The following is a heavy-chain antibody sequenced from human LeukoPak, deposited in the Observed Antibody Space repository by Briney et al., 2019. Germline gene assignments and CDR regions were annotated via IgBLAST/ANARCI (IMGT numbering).Heavy chain of an antibody. CDR1: GFTFSSYA. CDR2: ISYDGSNK. CDR3: ARVKFPLPDYYYYYGMDV. V-gene: IGHV3-30-3*01. Sequence: GGSLRLSCAASGFTFSSYAMHWVRQAPGKGLEWVAVISYDGSNKYYAASVKGRFTISRDNSKNTLYLQMNSLRAEDTAVYYCARVKFPLPDYYYYYGMDVWGQGTTVTVSS. J-gene: IGHJ6*02.